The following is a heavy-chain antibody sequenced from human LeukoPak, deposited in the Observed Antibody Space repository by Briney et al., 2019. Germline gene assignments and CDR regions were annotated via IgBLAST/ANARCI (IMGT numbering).Heavy chain of an antibody. Sequence: GSLRLSCAASGFTFSSYGMHWVRQAPGKGLQWVAFVRYDGSNKYYADSVKGRFTSSRDNSKNTLYLQMNSLRAEDTAVYYCAKELTEGDYFDYWGQGTLVTVSS. CDR1: GFTFSSYG. J-gene: IGHJ4*02. CDR2: VRYDGSNK. CDR3: AKELTEGDYFDY. V-gene: IGHV3-30*02.